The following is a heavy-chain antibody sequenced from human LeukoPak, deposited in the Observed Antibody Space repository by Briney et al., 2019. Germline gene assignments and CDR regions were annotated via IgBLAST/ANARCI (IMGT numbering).Heavy chain of an antibody. V-gene: IGHV4-4*02. CDR3: ARAPYYYDSSGYYHDAFDI. J-gene: IGHJ3*02. CDR1: GGSISSSNW. D-gene: IGHD3-22*01. CDR2: IYHSGST. Sequence: ASETLSLTCAVSGGSISSSNWWSWVRQPPGKGLEWIGEIYHSGSTNYNLSLKSRVTISVDKSKNQFSLKLSSVTAADTAVYYCARAPYYYDSSGYYHDAFDIWGQGTMVTVSS.